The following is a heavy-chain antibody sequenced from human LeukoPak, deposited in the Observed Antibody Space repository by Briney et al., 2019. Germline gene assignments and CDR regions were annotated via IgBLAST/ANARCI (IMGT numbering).Heavy chain of an antibody. CDR3: ARTINGYIDA. J-gene: IGHJ5*02. D-gene: IGHD5-24*01. V-gene: IGHV6-1*01. CDR2: TYYRSKWSS. Sequence: SQTLSLTCAISGDSVSSNSAAWNWIRQSPSRCLEWLGRTYYRSKWSSSYAVSMKSRITVTPDTLKNQFSLHLDSVTPDDTAVYYCARTINGYIDAWGQGTLVTVSS. CDR1: GDSVSSNSAA.